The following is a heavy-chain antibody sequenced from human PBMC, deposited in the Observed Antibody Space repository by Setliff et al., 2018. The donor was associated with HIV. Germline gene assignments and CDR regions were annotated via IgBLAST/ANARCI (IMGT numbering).Heavy chain of an antibody. CDR3: ANRLRGYNKWYYFDY. J-gene: IGHJ4*02. CDR2: VRFDGNDT. CDR1: GIIFSNYG. Sequence: PGGSLRLSCAASGIIFSNYGMHWVRQAPGKGLEWVAYVRFDGNDTYYADSVKGRFTISRDNSKNTLSLQMNSLGAEDTAVYYCANRLRGYNKWYYFDYWGQGTLVTVSS. D-gene: IGHD1-1*01. V-gene: IGHV3-30*02.